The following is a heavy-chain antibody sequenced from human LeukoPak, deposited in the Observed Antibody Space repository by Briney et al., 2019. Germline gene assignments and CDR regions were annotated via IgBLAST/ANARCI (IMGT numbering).Heavy chain of an antibody. CDR1: GYTFTGYY. D-gene: IGHD3-22*01. Sequence: ASVKVSCKASGYTFTGYYMHWVRQAPRQGLEWMGPINPNSGGTNYAQKFQGRVTMTRDTSISTAYMELSRLRSDDTAVYYCARGARRITTIVVVTLGYWGPGTLVTVSS. CDR2: INPNSGGT. J-gene: IGHJ4*02. CDR3: ARGARRITTIVVVTLGY. V-gene: IGHV1-2*06.